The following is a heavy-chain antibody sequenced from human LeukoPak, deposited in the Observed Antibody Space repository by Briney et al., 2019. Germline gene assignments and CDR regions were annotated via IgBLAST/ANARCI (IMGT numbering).Heavy chain of an antibody. D-gene: IGHD2-2*01. CDR1: GFTFSSYW. CDR3: ARGVVVVPAAIAFDY. Sequence: GGSLRLFCAASGFTFSSYWMSWVRQAPGKGLEWVANIKQDGSEKYYVDSVKGRFTISRDNAKNSLYLQMNSLRAEDTAVYYCARGVVVVPAAIAFDYWGQGTLVTVSS. V-gene: IGHV3-7*01. J-gene: IGHJ4*02. CDR2: IKQDGSEK.